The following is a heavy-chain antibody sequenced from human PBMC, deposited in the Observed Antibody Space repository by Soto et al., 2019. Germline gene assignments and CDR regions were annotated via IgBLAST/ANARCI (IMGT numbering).Heavy chain of an antibody. V-gene: IGHV4-30-4*01. D-gene: IGHD3-22*01. Sequence: PSETLSLTCTVSGGSISSGNYYWSWIRQPPGKGLEWIGFISYGGSTYYSASLKSRFTISVDTSKNQFSLNLSFVTAADTAVYYCAGGPQVSGYYLTYYFDYWGQGTLVTVSS. CDR1: GGSISSGNYY. CDR2: ISYGGST. J-gene: IGHJ4*02. CDR3: AGGPQVSGYYLTYYFDY.